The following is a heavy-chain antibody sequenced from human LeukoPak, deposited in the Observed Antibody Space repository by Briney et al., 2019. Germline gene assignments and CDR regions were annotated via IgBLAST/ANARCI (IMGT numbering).Heavy chain of an antibody. CDR3: ARVSGDTAQDAFDF. Sequence: KSSETLSLTCTVSGGSFSSYCWTWIRQPPGKGLEWIGYIYYSGTTVYNPSLTSRVTISIDTSKNQVSLKLSSVTAADTAVYYCARVSGDTAQDAFDFLGQGTMVTVSS. V-gene: IGHV4-59*01. J-gene: IGHJ3*01. CDR1: GGSFSSYC. CDR2: IYYSGTT. D-gene: IGHD5-18*01.